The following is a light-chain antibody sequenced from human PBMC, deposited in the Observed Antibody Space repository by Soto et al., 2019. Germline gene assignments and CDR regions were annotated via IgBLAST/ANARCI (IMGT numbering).Light chain of an antibody. CDR3: ASWDDSLSGGV. CDR1: NSNIGTYT. CDR2: TDY. V-gene: IGLV1-44*01. Sequence: QSVLTQPPSASGTPGQRVIISCSGSNSNIGTYTVNWYQQLPGTGPKLLIYTDYQRPSGVPDRFSGSRSGTSASLAISGLQSEDEADYYCASWDDSLSGGVFGGGTKLTVL. J-gene: IGLJ3*02.